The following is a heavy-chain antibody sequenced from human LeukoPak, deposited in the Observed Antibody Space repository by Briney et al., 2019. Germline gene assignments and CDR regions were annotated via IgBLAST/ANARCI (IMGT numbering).Heavy chain of an antibody. Sequence: SVKVSCKASGGTFSSYAISWVRQAPGQGLEWMGGIIPIFGTANYAQKFQGRVTITTDESTSTAYMELSRLRSEDTAVYYCASPSLGATYYFDYWGQGTLVTVSS. CDR1: GGTFSSYA. CDR3: ASPSLGATYYFDY. CDR2: IIPIFGTA. V-gene: IGHV1-69*05. D-gene: IGHD1-26*01. J-gene: IGHJ4*02.